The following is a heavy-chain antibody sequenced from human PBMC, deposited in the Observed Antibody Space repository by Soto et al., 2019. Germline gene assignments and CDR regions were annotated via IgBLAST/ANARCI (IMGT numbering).Heavy chain of an antibody. CDR3: AKSLRGEYSGSGDLDP. CDR2: IIPIFATT. CDR1: GGTLSRHT. V-gene: IGHV1-69*13. J-gene: IGHJ5*02. Sequence: SVKVSCKASGGTLSRHTISWVRQAHGQGLEWMGGIIPIFATTNYAQKFQGRLTITADASTNTAYMELSSLRSEDTAVYYCAKSLRGEYSGSGDLDPWGQGTLVTVSS. D-gene: IGHD3-10*01.